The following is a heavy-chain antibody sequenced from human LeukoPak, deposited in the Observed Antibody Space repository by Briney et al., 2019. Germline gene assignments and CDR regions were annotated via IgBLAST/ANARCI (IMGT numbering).Heavy chain of an antibody. D-gene: IGHD3-3*01. Sequence: GGSLRLSCAASGSTFSSYSMNWVRQAPGKGLEWVSSISSSSSYIYYADSVKGRFTISRDNAKNSLYLQMNSLRAEDTAVYYCARGESDFWSGYYLGYWGQGTLVTVSS. CDR3: ARGESDFWSGYYLGY. V-gene: IGHV3-21*01. J-gene: IGHJ4*02. CDR2: ISSSSSYI. CDR1: GSTFSSYS.